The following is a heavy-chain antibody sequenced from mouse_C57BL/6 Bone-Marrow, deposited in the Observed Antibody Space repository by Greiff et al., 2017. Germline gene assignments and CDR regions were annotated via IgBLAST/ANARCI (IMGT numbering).Heavy chain of an antibody. V-gene: IGHV5-4*01. Sequence: EVKLVESGGGLVKPGGSLKLSCAASGFTFSSYAMSWVRQTPEKRLEWVATISDGGSYTYYPDNVKGRSTISRDNAKNNLYLQMSHLKSEDTAMYYCARDPHYYGSSYVDWYFDVWGTGTTVTVSS. CDR2: ISDGGSYT. J-gene: IGHJ1*03. CDR1: GFTFSSYA. D-gene: IGHD1-1*01. CDR3: ARDPHYYGSSYVDWYFDV.